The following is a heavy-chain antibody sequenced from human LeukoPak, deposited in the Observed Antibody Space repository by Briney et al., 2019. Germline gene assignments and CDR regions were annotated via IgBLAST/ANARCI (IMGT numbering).Heavy chain of an antibody. CDR2: INQDGSDK. J-gene: IGHJ4*02. CDR1: GFTFSNYW. Sequence: GGSLRLSCAASGFTFSNYWMTWVRQAPGKGLEWVVNINQDGSDKYFVDSVKGRFTIYRDNAKNSVYLQMNSLRVEDTHVYYCARDPGITMERTDYWGQGTLVTVSS. CDR3: ARDPGITMERTDY. V-gene: IGHV3-7*01. D-gene: IGHD1-1*01.